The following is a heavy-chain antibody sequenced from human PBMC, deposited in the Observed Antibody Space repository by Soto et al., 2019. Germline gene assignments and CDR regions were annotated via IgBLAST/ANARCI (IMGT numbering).Heavy chain of an antibody. CDR2: TTSASTET. Sequence: VGSLRLSCEVSGFTISRVSRSWVRQVRGKGLEWVASTTSASTETWYADSVKARFIISRDNAQNSLFLQMNTLRPEDSAIYYCARVAYWGPGTQVTVS. V-gene: IGHV3-21*01. CDR3: ARVAY. J-gene: IGHJ4*02. CDR1: GFTISRVS.